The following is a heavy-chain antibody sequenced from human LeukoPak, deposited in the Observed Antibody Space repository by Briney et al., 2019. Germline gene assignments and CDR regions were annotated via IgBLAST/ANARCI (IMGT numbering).Heavy chain of an antibody. CDR2: ISYDGSNK. CDR1: GFTFSSYG. Sequence: GGSLRLSCAASGFTFSSYGMHWVRQAPGKGLEWVAVISYDGSNKYYADSVKGRFTISRDNSKNTLYLQMNSLRAEDTAVYYCAKGPSGWDYYFDYWGQGTLVTVSS. J-gene: IGHJ4*02. D-gene: IGHD6-19*01. CDR3: AKGPSGWDYYFDY. V-gene: IGHV3-30*18.